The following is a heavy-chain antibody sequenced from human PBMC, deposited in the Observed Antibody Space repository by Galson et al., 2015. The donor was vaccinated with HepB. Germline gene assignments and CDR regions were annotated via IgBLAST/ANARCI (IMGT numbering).Heavy chain of an antibody. J-gene: IGHJ4*02. Sequence: SLRLSCAASGLTFSDYYMSWIRQAPGKGLEWVSYISGGGTYTNYADSVKGRFTISRDNARKSLSLQMNSLRADDTAVYYCARVTTVAGPTEYWGQGTLVTVSS. CDR2: ISGGGTYT. D-gene: IGHD6-19*01. CDR3: ARVTTVAGPTEY. V-gene: IGHV3-11*06. CDR1: GLTFSDYY.